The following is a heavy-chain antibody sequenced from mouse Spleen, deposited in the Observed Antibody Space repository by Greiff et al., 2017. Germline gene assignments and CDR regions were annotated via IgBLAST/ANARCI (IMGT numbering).Heavy chain of an antibody. V-gene: IGHV5-12*01. D-gene: IGHD4-1*01. J-gene: IGHJ2*01. CDR1: GFTFSDYY. CDR2: ISNGGGST. Sequence: EVQLVESGGGLVQPGGSLKLSCAASGFTFSDYYMYWVRQTPEKRLEWVAYISNGGGSTYYPDTVKGRFTISRDNAKNTLYLQMSRLKSEDTAMYYCARQGLVYFDYWGQGTTLTVSS. CDR3: ARQGLVYFDY.